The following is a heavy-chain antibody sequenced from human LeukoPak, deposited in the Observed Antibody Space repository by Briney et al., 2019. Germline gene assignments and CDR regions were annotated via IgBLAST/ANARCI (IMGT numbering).Heavy chain of an antibody. CDR2: ISPYNDNT. Sequence: ASVKVSCKASGYTFTTYGISWVRQAPGQGLEWMGWISPYNDNTEYAQKFQGRVTITADKSTSTAYMELSSLRSEDTAVYYCARGIAARPFWSYGMDVWGQGTTVTVSS. V-gene: IGHV1-18*01. D-gene: IGHD6-6*01. J-gene: IGHJ6*02. CDR3: ARGIAARPFWSYGMDV. CDR1: GYTFTTYG.